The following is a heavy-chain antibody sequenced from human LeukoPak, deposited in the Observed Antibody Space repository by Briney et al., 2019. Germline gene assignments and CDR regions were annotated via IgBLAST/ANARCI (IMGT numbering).Heavy chain of an antibody. Sequence: GGSLRLSCAASGFTFGSYAMHWVRQAPGKGLEYVSAISSNGGSTYYANSVKGRFTISRDNSKNTLYLQMGSLRAEDMAVYYCARDRGYDTGYFDYWGQGTLVTVSS. CDR2: ISSNGGST. V-gene: IGHV3-64*01. CDR1: GFTFGSYA. J-gene: IGHJ4*02. D-gene: IGHD3-22*01. CDR3: ARDRGYDTGYFDY.